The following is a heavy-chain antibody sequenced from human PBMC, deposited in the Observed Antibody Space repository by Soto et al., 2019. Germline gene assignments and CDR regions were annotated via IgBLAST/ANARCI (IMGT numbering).Heavy chain of an antibody. CDR3: ATRFLTDYYDSSGYSDAFDS. CDR2: IYPGDSDT. CDR1: GYSFTSYW. J-gene: IGHJ3*02. D-gene: IGHD3-22*01. V-gene: IGHV5-51*01. Sequence: GGSLKISCKGSGYSFTSYWIGWVRQIPGKGLEWMGIIYPGDSDTRYSPSFQGPVTISADKSISTAYLQWSSLKASDTAMYYCATRFLTDYYDSSGYSDAFDSWGQGKMVTFSS.